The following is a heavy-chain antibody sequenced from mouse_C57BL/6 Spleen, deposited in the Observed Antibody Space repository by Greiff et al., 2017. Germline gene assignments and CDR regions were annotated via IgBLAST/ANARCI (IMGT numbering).Heavy chain of an antibody. CDR1: GYTFTSYW. CDR2: IHPSDSDT. CDR3: AIEEDYGRVFYYAMDY. J-gene: IGHJ4*01. Sequence: QVQLQQPGAELVKPGASVKVSCKASGYTFTSYWMHWVKQRPGQGLEWIGRIHPSDSDTNYNQKFKGKATLTVDKSSSTAYMQLSSLTSEDSAVYYCAIEEDYGRVFYYAMDYWGQGTSVTVSS. V-gene: IGHV1-74*01. D-gene: IGHD1-1*01.